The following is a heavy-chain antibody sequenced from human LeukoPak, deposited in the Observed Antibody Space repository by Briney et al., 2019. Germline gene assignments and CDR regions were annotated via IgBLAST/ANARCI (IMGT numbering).Heavy chain of an antibody. CDR2: IYTSGST. CDR1: GGSISSGSYY. V-gene: IGHV4-61*02. Sequence: SETLSLTCTVSGGSISSGSYYWSWIRQPAGKGLEWIGRIYTSGSTNYNPSLKSRVTISVDTSKNQFSLKLSSVTAADTAVYYCASLKIGYGSGSYGFDYWGQGTLVTVSS. J-gene: IGHJ4*02. D-gene: IGHD3-10*01. CDR3: ASLKIGYGSGSYGFDY.